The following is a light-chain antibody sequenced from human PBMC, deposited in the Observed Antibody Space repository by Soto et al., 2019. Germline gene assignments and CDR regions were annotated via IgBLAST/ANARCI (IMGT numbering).Light chain of an antibody. CDR2: EVS. Sequence: QSVLTQPASVSGSPGQSITISCTGTSSDVGSYHLVSWYQQHPGKAPILMIYEVSKRPSGVSNRFSGSKSGNTASLTISGLQAEDEADYYCCSYAGSSTSYVFGTGTKVTVL. J-gene: IGLJ1*01. V-gene: IGLV2-23*02. CDR3: CSYAGSSTSYV. CDR1: SSDVGSYHL.